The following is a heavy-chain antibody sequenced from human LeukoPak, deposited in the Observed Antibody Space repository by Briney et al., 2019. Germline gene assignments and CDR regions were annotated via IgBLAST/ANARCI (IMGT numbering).Heavy chain of an antibody. J-gene: IGHJ4*02. CDR1: GGSFSGYY. CDR2: INHSGST. D-gene: IGHD1-26*01. CDR3: ARDVRIVGALCFFDY. Sequence: PSETLSLTCAVYGGSFSGYYWSWIRQPPGKGLEWIGEINHSGSTNYNPSLKSRVTISVDTSKKQFSLKLSSVTAADTAVYYCARDVRIVGALCFFDYWGQGTLVTVSS. V-gene: IGHV4-34*01.